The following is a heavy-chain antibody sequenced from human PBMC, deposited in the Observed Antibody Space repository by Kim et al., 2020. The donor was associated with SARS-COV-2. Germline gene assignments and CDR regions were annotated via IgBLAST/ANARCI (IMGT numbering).Heavy chain of an antibody. CDR2: ISWNSGSI. V-gene: IGHV3-9*01. D-gene: IGHD3-10*01. Sequence: GGSLRLSCAASGFTFGDYAMHWVRQAPGKGLEWVSGISWNSGSIGYADSVKGRFTISRDNAKNSLYLQMNSLRAEDTALYYCAKAQAHTYYYGSGSYGLVDYWGQGTLVTVSS. J-gene: IGHJ4*02. CDR1: GFTFGDYA. CDR3: AKAQAHTYYYGSGSYGLVDY.